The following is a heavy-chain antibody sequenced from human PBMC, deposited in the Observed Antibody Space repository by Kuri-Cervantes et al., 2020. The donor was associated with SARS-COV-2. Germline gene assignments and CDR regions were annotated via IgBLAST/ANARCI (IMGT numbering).Heavy chain of an antibody. V-gene: IGHV3-30-3*01. CDR2: ISYDGNNK. CDR1: GFTFSSYA. D-gene: IGHD3-16*02. CDR3: AREAIYDYVWGSYRYSAFDI. Sequence: GESLKISCAASGFTFSSYAMHWVRQAPGKGLEWVTVISYDGNNKYYADSVKGRFTISRDNSKNTLYLQMNSLRAEDRALYYCAREAIYDYVWGSYRYSAFDIWGQGTMVTVSS. J-gene: IGHJ3*02.